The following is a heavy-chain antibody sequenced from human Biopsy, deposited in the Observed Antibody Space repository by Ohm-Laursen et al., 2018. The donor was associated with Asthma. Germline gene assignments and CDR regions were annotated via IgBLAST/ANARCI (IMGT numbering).Heavy chain of an antibody. Sequence: TLSLTCTVSYGSITSGGYYWTWIRQHPGKGLEWIGFIYYSGSTYYNPSLKSRVSISIDTSKNQFSLKLSSVTAADTAVYYCARAQHYYDSRGYYRSFDYWGQGTLVTVSS. D-gene: IGHD3-22*01. V-gene: IGHV4-31*03. CDR2: IYYSGST. CDR3: ARAQHYYDSRGYYRSFDY. J-gene: IGHJ4*02. CDR1: YGSITSGGYY.